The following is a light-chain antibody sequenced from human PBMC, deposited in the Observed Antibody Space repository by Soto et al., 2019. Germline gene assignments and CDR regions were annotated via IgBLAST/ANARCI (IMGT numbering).Light chain of an antibody. V-gene: IGKV2-24*01. Sequence: DIVMTQTPLSSPVTLGQPPSISCRSSQGLVHSDGHTYLNWPRQRPGQPPILLIYKISNRFSRVPDRLSGSGAGTEFTLKISRVEAEDVGVYYCMQATGFPYTCGQGTKLEIK. J-gene: IGKJ2*01. CDR2: KIS. CDR3: MQATGFPYT. CDR1: QGLVHSDGHTY.